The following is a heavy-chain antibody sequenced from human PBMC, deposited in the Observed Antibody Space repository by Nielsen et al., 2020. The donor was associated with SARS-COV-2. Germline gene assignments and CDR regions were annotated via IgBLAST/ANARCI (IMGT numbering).Heavy chain of an antibody. CDR2: TYYRSKWYN. CDR1: GDSVSSNSAA. CDR3: ARSRLVTYFSPSGTKGAMDV. V-gene: IGHV6-1*01. D-gene: IGHD3-10*01. J-gene: IGHJ6*02. Sequence: SQTLSLTCAISGDSVSSNSAAWNWIRQSPSRGLEWLGRTYYRSKWYNDYAVSVKSRITINPDTSKNQFSLQLNSVTPEDTAVYYCARSRLVTYFSPSGTKGAMDVWGQGTTVTVSS.